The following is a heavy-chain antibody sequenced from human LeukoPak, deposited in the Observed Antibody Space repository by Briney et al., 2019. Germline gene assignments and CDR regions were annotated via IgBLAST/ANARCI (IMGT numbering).Heavy chain of an antibody. CDR1: GFTFSSYG. CDR3: AKGYCGGDCYPGYFGY. J-gene: IGHJ4*02. D-gene: IGHD2-21*02. V-gene: IGHV3-30*18. CDR2: ISYDGSNK. Sequence: SGGSLRLSCAASGFTFSSYGMHWVRQAPGKGLEWVAVISYDGSNKYYADSVKGRFTIPRDNSKNTLYLQMNSLRAEDTAVYYCAKGYCGGDCYPGYFGYWGQGTLVTVSS.